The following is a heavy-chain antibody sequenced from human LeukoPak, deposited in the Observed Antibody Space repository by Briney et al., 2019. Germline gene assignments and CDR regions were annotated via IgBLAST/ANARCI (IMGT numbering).Heavy chain of an antibody. CDR1: GGSFSGYY. J-gene: IGHJ4*02. CDR3: ARSTPKYSSGRFDY. D-gene: IGHD6-19*01. Sequence: SETLSLTCAVYGGSFSGYYWSWIRQPPGKGLEWIGEINRSGSTNYNPSLKSRVTISVDTSKNQFSLKLSSVTAADTAVYYCARSTPKYSSGRFDYWGQGTLVTVSS. V-gene: IGHV4-34*01. CDR2: INRSGST.